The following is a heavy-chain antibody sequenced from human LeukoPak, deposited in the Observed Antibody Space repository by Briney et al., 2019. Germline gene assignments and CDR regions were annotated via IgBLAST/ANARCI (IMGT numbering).Heavy chain of an antibody. J-gene: IGHJ4*02. Sequence: SETLSLTCTVSGDSISRNYWSWIRQPPGKGLEWIGDIHYSGITKYDPSLKSRVTMSVDTSKNQFSLKLGSVTAADTAVYYCARVQNPTWGPCSGGSCQASYFDSWGQGILVAVSS. D-gene: IGHD2-15*01. V-gene: IGHV4-59*01. CDR1: GDSISRNY. CDR3: ARVQNPTWGPCSGGSCQASYFDS. CDR2: IHYSGIT.